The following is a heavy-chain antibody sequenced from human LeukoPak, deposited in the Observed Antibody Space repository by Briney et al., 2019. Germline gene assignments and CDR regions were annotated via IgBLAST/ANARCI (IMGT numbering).Heavy chain of an antibody. Sequence: PGGSLRLSCAASGFTFSNAWMSWVRQAPGKGLEWVGRIKSETDGGTTDYAAPVKGRFTISRDDSKNTLYLQMNSLKTEDTAVYYCTTDYSGWFDYWGQGTLVTVSS. J-gene: IGHJ4*02. V-gene: IGHV3-15*01. CDR3: TTDYSGWFDY. D-gene: IGHD6-19*01. CDR1: GFTFSNAW. CDR2: IKSETDGGTT.